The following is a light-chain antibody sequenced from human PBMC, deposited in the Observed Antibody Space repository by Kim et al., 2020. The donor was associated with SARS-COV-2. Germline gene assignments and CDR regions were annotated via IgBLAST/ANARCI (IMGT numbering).Light chain of an antibody. J-gene: IGLJ1*01. CDR2: SVT. CDR3: SSYSSSVFYYV. V-gene: IGLV2-14*03. CDR1: SNYIGTYSY. Sequence: QSLTISCTGTSNYIGTYSYVSCYQQHPAKAPKLIIYSVTKRPSGVSDRFSGSKSGNTASLTISGLQADDEANYYCSSYSSSVFYYVFGTGTKVTVL.